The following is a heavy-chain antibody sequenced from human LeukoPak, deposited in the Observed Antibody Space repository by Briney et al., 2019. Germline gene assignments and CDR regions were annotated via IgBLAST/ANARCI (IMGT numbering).Heavy chain of an antibody. D-gene: IGHD5-12*01. CDR1: GGSFSGYY. Sequence: SETLSLTCAVYGGSFSGYYWSWIRQPPGKGLEWIGETNHSGSTNYNPSLKSRVTISVDTSKNQFSLKLSSVTAADTAVYYCARGQWLRPPPALWGQGTLVTVSS. V-gene: IGHV4-34*01. CDR3: ARGQWLRPPPAL. J-gene: IGHJ4*02. CDR2: TNHSGST.